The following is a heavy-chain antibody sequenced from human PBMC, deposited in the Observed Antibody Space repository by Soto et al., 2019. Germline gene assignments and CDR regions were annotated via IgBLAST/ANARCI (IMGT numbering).Heavy chain of an antibody. CDR2: IVVGSGNP. D-gene: IGHD2-2*01. CDR1: GVTFTSSA. Sequence: SVKVSCKDSGVTFTSSAVQWVRQARGQRLEWIGWIVVGSGNPNYAQKFQERVTITRDMSTSTAYMELSSLRSEDTAVYYCAADLYCSSTSCWSTGMDVCGQGTTVTV. CDR3: AADLYCSSTSCWSTGMDV. V-gene: IGHV1-58*01. J-gene: IGHJ6*02.